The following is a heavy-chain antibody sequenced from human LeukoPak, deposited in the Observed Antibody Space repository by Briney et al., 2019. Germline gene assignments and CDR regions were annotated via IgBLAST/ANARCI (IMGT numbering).Heavy chain of an antibody. CDR1: GFTFSSYW. V-gene: IGHV3-7*01. J-gene: IGHJ4*02. CDR2: IKQDGSEK. CDR3: AIQKADLITMIRGVIAY. D-gene: IGHD3-10*01. Sequence: GGSLRLSCAASGFTFSSYWMSWVRQAPGKGLEWVANIKQDGSEKYYVDSVKGRFTISRDNAKNSLYLQMNSLRAEDTAVYYCAIQKADLITMIRGVIAYWGQGTLVTVSS.